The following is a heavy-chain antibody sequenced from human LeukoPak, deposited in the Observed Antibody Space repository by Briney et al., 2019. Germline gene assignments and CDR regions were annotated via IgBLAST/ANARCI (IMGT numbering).Heavy chain of an antibody. J-gene: IGHJ6*02. V-gene: IGHV3-53*01. D-gene: IGHD5-18*01. Sequence: PGGSLRLSCAASGFTVSSNYMSWVRQAPGKGLEWVSVIYSGGSTYYADSVKGRFTISRDNSKNTLYLQMNSLRAEDTAVYYCAKSGYSYDYYYYYGMDVWGQGTTVTVSS. CDR1: GFTVSSNY. CDR3: AKSGYSYDYYYYYGMDV. CDR2: IYSGGST.